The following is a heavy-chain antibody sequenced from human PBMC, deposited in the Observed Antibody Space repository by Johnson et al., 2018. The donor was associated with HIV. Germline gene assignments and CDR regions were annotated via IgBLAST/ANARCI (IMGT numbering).Heavy chain of an antibody. CDR1: GFTFSSHG. V-gene: IGHV3-30*18. Sequence: QVQLVESGGGVVQPGGSLRLSCAASGFTFSSHGMHWVRQAPGKGLDWVAVISYDGSNKYYADSVKCRFTIFRDNSKNTLYLQMNSLRAEDTAVYYCAKSLPGYDAFDIWGRGTIVTVSS. D-gene: IGHD5-12*01. J-gene: IGHJ3*02. CDR2: ISYDGSNK. CDR3: AKSLPGYDAFDI.